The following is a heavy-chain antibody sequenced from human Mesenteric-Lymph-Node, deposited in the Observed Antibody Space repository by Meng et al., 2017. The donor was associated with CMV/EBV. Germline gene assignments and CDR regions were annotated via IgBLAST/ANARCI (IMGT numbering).Heavy chain of an antibody. CDR2: ISDSSGYI. Sequence: GGSLRLSCAASGFTFSSYWMSWVRQAPGKGLEWVSSISDSSGYISYADSVKGRFTISRDNAKNLLYLQMNSLRAEDTAVYYCATLRDGYTYDWGQGTLVTVSS. V-gene: IGHV3-21*01. CDR1: GFTFSSYW. CDR3: ATLRDGYTYD. J-gene: IGHJ4*02. D-gene: IGHD5-18*01.